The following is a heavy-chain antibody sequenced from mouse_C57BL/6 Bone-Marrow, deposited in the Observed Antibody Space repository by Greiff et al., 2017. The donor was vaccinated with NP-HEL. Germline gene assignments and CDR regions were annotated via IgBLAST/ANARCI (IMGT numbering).Heavy chain of an antibody. CDR3: ARGGISYYFDY. Sequence: VQLQQSGPELVKPGASVKISCKASGYSFTGYYMNWVKQSPEKSLEWIGEINPSTGGTTYNQKFKAKATLTVDKSSSTAYMQLKSLTSEDSAVYYCARGGISYYFDYWGKGTTLTVSS. CDR1: GYSFTGYY. V-gene: IGHV1-42*01. CDR2: INPSTGGT. J-gene: IGHJ2*01.